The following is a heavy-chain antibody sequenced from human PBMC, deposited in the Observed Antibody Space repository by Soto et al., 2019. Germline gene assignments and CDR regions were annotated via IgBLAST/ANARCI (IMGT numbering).Heavy chain of an antibody. Sequence: SQTLSLTCAISGDSVSSNTAAWNWIRSSPSRGLEWLGRTYYRSNWRHDYAVSVKSRITVNPDTAKNHFSLQLNSVTPDDTAVYYCARGVAGSGFDLWGQGTLVTVSS. J-gene: IGHJ4*02. D-gene: IGHD6-19*01. CDR2: TYYRSNWRH. CDR1: GDSVSSNTAA. CDR3: ARGVAGSGFDL. V-gene: IGHV6-1*01.